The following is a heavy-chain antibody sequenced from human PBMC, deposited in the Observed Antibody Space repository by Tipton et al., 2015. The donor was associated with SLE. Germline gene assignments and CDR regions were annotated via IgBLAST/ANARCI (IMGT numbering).Heavy chain of an antibody. CDR2: INHSGST. D-gene: IGHD3-3*01. CDR3: ARLYYEFWSGYYARWVYP. J-gene: IGHJ5*02. V-gene: IGHV4-38-2*02. Sequence: TLSLTCTVSGYSISSGYYWGWIRQPPGKGLEGIGEINHSGSTNYNPSLKSRVTMSIDTSKNQFSLKLSSVTAADTAVYYCARLYYEFWSGYYARWVYPWGQGTLVTVSS. CDR1: GYSISSGYY.